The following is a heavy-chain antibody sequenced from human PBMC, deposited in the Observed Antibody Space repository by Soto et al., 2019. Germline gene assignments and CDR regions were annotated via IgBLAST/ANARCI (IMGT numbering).Heavy chain of an antibody. Sequence: QVQLAESGGGVVQPGTSLRLSCVGSGFTFRSYVIHWVRQAPGKGLEWVALTSYDGSNNFYGDSVKGRFTISRHNSRNTVELQMDSLRFEDPALYYCARWGTTGGLDVWGQGTLVSVSS. V-gene: IGHV3-33*05. CDR3: ARWGTTGGLDV. D-gene: IGHD3-16*01. CDR1: GFTFRSYV. J-gene: IGHJ4*02. CDR2: TSYDGSNN.